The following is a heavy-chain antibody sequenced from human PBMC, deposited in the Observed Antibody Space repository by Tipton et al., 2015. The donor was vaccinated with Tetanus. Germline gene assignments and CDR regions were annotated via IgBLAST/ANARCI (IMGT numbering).Heavy chain of an antibody. CDR1: GGSISSSKL. J-gene: IGHJ4*02. Sequence: GLVKPSGTLSLTCAVSGGSISSSKLWSWVRQPPGKGLEWVGEMYDSGLTNHNPSLKSRVTISIDKSKNHFSLKLTSVTAADTAVYYCARANYDFPKKGPFDSWGQGTLVIVSS. V-gene: IGHV4-4*02. D-gene: IGHD3-3*01. CDR3: ARANYDFPKKGPFDS. CDR2: MYDSGLT.